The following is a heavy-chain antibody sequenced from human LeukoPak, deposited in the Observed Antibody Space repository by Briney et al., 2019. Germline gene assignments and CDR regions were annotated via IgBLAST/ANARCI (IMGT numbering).Heavy chain of an antibody. CDR1: GGSFSSYA. Sequence: SVKVSCKASGGSFSSYAITWVRQAPGQGRKWMGRIIPIFGTPTYAQKFQGRVTITADMGSSTAYLELTSLTSEDTARYFCAKQGAVRQDYYMDVWGNGTTVTVSS. CDR2: IIPIFGTP. CDR3: AKQGAVRQDYYMDV. J-gene: IGHJ6*03. D-gene: IGHD3-16*01. V-gene: IGHV1-69*06.